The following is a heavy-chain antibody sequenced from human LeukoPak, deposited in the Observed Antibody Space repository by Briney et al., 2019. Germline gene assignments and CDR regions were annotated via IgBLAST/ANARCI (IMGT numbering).Heavy chain of an antibody. V-gene: IGHV4-38-2*01. CDR1: GYTISSGHY. Sequence: SETLSLTCAVSGYTISSGHYWGWIRQPPEKGLEWIGSIYHSGSTYYNPSLKSRVTISVDTSKNQFSLKLSSVTAADTAVYYCARSSGGNSGALDYWGQGTLVTVSS. CDR2: IYHSGST. D-gene: IGHD4-23*01. CDR3: ARSSGGNSGALDY. J-gene: IGHJ4*02.